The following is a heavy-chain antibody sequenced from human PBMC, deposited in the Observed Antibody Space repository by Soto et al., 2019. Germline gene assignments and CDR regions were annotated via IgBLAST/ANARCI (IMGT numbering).Heavy chain of an antibody. CDR1: GGSISGSSYY. V-gene: IGHV4-39*07. Sequence: SETLSLTCTVSGGSISGSSYYWSWIRQPPRKGLEWIGEINHSGSTNYNPSLKSRVTISVDTSKNQFSLKLSSVTAADTAVYYCARIPRRDYYYGMDVWGQGTTVTVSS. CDR2: INHSGST. CDR3: ARIPRRDYYYGMDV. D-gene: IGHD2-2*02. J-gene: IGHJ6*02.